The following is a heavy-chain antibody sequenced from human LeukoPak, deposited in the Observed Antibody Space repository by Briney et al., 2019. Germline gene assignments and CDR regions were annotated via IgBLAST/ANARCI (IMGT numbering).Heavy chain of an antibody. V-gene: IGHV3-33*01. Sequence: GGSLRLSCAASGFTLSSYGMHWVRQAPGKGLEWVAVIWYDGSNKYYADSVKGRFTISRDNSKNTLYLQMNSLRAEDTAVYYCARERITMVRGSPIDPDSQDYYYYGMDVWGKGTTVTVSS. D-gene: IGHD3-10*01. J-gene: IGHJ6*04. CDR1: GFTLSSYG. CDR3: ARERITMVRGSPIDPDSQDYYYYGMDV. CDR2: IWYDGSNK.